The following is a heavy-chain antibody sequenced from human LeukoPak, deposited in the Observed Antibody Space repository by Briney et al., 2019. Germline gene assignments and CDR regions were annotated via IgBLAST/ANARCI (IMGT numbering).Heavy chain of an antibody. Sequence: SETLSLTCTVSGGSISSYYWSSIRQPPGKGLEWIGYIYYSGSTNYNPSLKSRVTISVDTSKNQFSLKLSSVTAADTAVYYCARDSSWGPFDYWGQGTLVTVSS. J-gene: IGHJ4*02. D-gene: IGHD6-13*01. V-gene: IGHV4-59*01. CDR3: ARDSSWGPFDY. CDR1: GGSISSYY. CDR2: IYYSGST.